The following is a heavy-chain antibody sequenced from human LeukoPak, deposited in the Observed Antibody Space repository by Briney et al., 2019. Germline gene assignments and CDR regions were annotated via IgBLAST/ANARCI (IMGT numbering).Heavy chain of an antibody. CDR1: GFTFSSYM. CDR3: ARHRFGVYNWFDP. V-gene: IGHV4-39*01. Sequence: PGGSLRLSCAASGFTFSSYMMTWVRQAPGKGLEWIGSIYYSGSTYYNPSLKSRVTISVDTSKNQFSLKLSSVTAADTAVYYCARHRFGVYNWFDPWGQGTLVTVSS. D-gene: IGHD3-10*01. J-gene: IGHJ5*02. CDR2: IYYSGST.